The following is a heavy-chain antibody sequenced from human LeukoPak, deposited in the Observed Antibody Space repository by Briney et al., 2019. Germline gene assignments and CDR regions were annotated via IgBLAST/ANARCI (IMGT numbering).Heavy chain of an antibody. CDR2: ISWNSGSI. CDR3: ARDPFSSSSSVDY. J-gene: IGHJ4*02. V-gene: IGHV3-9*01. Sequence: PGGSLRLSCAASGFTFDVYAMHWVRQASGKGLEWVSHISWNSGSITYADSVKGRFTISRDNAKNSLYLQMNSLRAEDTAVYYCARDPFSSSSSVDYWGQGTLVTVSS. D-gene: IGHD6-13*01. CDR1: GFTFDVYA.